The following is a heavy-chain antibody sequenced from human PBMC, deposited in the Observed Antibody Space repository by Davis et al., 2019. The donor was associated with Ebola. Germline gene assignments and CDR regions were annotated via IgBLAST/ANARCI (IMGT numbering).Heavy chain of an antibody. D-gene: IGHD1-26*01. CDR2: LGTSADT. J-gene: IGHJ3*02. CDR1: GFVFRNYV. V-gene: IGHV3-23*01. CDR3: AKDTSNIWFDI. Sequence: PGGSLRLSCAASGFVFRNYVMSWVRQAPGKGLEWASTLGTSADTYYADSVKGRFTISRDNSKNTLYLQMNGLRVEDTAIYYCAKDTSNIWFDIWGQGTMVTVSS.